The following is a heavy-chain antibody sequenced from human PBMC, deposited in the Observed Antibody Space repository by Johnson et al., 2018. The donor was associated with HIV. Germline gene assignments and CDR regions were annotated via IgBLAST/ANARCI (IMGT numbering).Heavy chain of an antibody. CDR1: GFTFSSYA. Sequence: VQLVESGGGLVQPGGSLRLSCAASGFTFSSYAMSWVRQAPGKGLEWVSAISGSGGSTYYTDSVKGRFTISRDNPKNTLYLQMNRLRAEDTAVYDCASGGGRYSGSYLSDAFDIWGEGTMVTVSS. J-gene: IGHJ3*02. V-gene: IGHV3-23*04. CDR2: ISGSGGST. CDR3: ASGGGRYSGSYLSDAFDI. D-gene: IGHD1-26*01.